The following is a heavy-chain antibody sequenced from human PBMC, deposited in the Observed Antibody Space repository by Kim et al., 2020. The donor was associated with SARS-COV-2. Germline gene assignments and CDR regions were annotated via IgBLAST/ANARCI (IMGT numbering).Heavy chain of an antibody. V-gene: IGHV3-30*18. J-gene: IGHJ4*02. Sequence: GGSLRLSCAASGFTFSSYGMHWVRQAPGKGLEWVAVISYDGSNKYYADSVKGRFTISRDNSKNTLYLQMNSLRAEDTAVYYCAKDDYDILTGYWVDYWGQGTLVTVSS. D-gene: IGHD3-9*01. CDR2: ISYDGSNK. CDR3: AKDDYDILTGYWVDY. CDR1: GFTFSSYG.